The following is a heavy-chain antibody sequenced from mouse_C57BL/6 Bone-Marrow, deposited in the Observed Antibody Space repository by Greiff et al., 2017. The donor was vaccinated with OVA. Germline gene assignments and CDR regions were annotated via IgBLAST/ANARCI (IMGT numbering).Heavy chain of an antibody. D-gene: IGHD2-4*01. J-gene: IGHJ4*01. CDR3: ARRYYDSFYAMDY. CDR2: INPGSGGT. V-gene: IGHV1-54*01. CDR1: GYAFTNYL. Sequence: QVQLKESGAELVRPGTSVKVSCKASGYAFTNYLIEWVKQRPGQGLEWIGVINPGSGGTNYNEKFKGKATLTADKSSSTAYMQLSSLTSEDSAVYFCARRYYDSFYAMDYWGQGTSVTVSS.